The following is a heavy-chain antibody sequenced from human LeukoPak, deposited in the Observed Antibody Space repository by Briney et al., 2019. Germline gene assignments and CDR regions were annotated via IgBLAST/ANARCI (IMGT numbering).Heavy chain of an antibody. J-gene: IGHJ4*02. Sequence: SETLSLTCAVYGGSFSGYYWSWIRQPPGKGLEWIGEINHSGSTNYNPSLKSRVTISVDTSKNQFSLKLSSVTAADTAVYYCAREEYSSSRGYFDYWGQGTLVTASS. CDR3: AREEYSSSRGYFDY. CDR1: GGSFSGYY. D-gene: IGHD6-13*01. V-gene: IGHV4-34*01. CDR2: INHSGST.